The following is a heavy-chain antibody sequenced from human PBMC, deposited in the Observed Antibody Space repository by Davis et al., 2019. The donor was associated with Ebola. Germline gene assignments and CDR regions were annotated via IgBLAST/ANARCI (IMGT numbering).Heavy chain of an antibody. D-gene: IGHD6-19*01. J-gene: IGHJ5*01. V-gene: IGHV3-21*01. CDR1: GFAFSSYN. Sequence: GESLKISCAASGFAFSSYNMNWVRQAPGKGLEWVSSVSSSSTYIYYADSLKGRFTISRDNAKNSLYLQMDSLRAEDTAVYYCARDSGWSGVVSWGQGTLVTVSS. CDR3: ARDSGWSGVVS. CDR2: VSSSSTYI.